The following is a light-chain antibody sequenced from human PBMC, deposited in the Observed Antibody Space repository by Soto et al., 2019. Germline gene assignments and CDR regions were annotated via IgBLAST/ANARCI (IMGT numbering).Light chain of an antibody. CDR2: AAS. CDR1: QDSNSF. CDR3: QQLERYPST. Sequence: DIQMSQYTPTLPPPVGDGLTITCLASQDSNSFLAWYQQKPGKAPKLLIYAASTLQSGVPSRFSGSGSGTDFTLTISSLQPEDFATYYCQQLERYPSTFGGGTKVDIK. J-gene: IGKJ4*01. V-gene: IGKV1-9*01.